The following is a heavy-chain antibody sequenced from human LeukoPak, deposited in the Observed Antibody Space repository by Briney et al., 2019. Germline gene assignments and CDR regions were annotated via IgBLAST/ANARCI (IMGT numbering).Heavy chain of an antibody. CDR3: ARRAYSSGWYWFDP. D-gene: IGHD6-19*01. V-gene: IGHV4-59*08. CDR1: GGSISSYY. CDR2: IYYSGST. J-gene: IGHJ5*02. Sequence: PSETLSLTCTVSGGSISSYYWSWIRQPPGKGLEWIGYIYYSGSTNYNPSLKSRVTISVDTSKNQLSLKLSSATAADTAVYYCARRAYSSGWYWFDPWGQGTLVTVSS.